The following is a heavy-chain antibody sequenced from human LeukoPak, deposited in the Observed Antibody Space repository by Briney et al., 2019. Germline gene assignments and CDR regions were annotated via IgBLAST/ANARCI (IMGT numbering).Heavy chain of an antibody. D-gene: IGHD1-26*01. CDR2: ISSRGGTI. CDR3: ARDNVGSTRSLDY. V-gene: IGHV3-48*03. J-gene: IGHJ4*02. CDR1: GFTFSHYE. Sequence: GGSLRLSCAASGFTFSHYEMNWVRQAPGKGLEWISYISSRGGTIYYADSVQGRFTISRDTAENSLYLQMNSLRPEDTAVYYCARDNVGSTRSLDYWGQGTPVTVSS.